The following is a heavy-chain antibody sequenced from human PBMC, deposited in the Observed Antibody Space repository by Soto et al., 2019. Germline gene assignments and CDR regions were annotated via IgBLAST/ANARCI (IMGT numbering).Heavy chain of an antibody. CDR3: AKVIVLGASTLEY. CDR1: GFMFNHYA. D-gene: IGHD6-6*01. Sequence: GGSLRLSCEASGFMFNHYAMAWVRQTPGKGLEWVSVISGSTGTTYYADSVKGRFTISSDNSKNTVYLQMNSLRVEDSALYSCAKVIVLGASTLEYWGPGTRVTVSS. J-gene: IGHJ4*02. CDR2: ISGSTGTT. V-gene: IGHV3-23*01.